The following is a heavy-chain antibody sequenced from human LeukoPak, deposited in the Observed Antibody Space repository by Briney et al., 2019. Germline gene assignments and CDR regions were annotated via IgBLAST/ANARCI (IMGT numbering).Heavy chain of an antibody. J-gene: IGHJ6*02. V-gene: IGHV3-33*01. Sequence: SGGSLRLSCAASGFTFSSYGMPWVRQAPGKGLEWVAVIWYDGSNKYYADSVKGRFTISRDNSKNTLYLQMNSLRAEDTAVYYCARYNTYYYYGMDVWGQGTTVTVSS. CDR1: GFTFSSYG. CDR3: ARYNTYYYYGMDV. D-gene: IGHD1-20*01. CDR2: IWYDGSNK.